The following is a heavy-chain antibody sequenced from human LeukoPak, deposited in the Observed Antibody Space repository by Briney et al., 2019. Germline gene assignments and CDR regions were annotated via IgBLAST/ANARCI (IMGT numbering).Heavy chain of an antibody. V-gene: IGHV3-53*01. J-gene: IGHJ5*02. CDR3: ARCKTWFGNLA. D-gene: IGHD3-10*01. CDR1: GFTVSSNY. Sequence: PGGSLRLSCAASGFTVSSNYMIWVRQAPGKGLEWVSVIYNGDSTYYADSVKGRFTISRDNSKNTLCLQMNSLRAEDTAVYHCARCKTWFGNLAWGQGTLVTVSS. CDR2: IYNGDST.